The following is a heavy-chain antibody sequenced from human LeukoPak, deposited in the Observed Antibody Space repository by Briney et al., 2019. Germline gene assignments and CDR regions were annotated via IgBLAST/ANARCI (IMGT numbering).Heavy chain of an antibody. Sequence: SETLSLTCTVSGGSISSGGYYWSWIRQHPGKGLEWIGYIYYSGSTYYNPSLKSRVTISVDTSKNQFSLKLSSVTAADTAVYYCARRHMVRGRNAFDIWGQGTMVTVSS. CDR3: ARRHMVRGRNAFDI. CDR2: IYYSGST. J-gene: IGHJ3*02. D-gene: IGHD3-10*01. CDR1: GGSISSGGYY. V-gene: IGHV4-31*03.